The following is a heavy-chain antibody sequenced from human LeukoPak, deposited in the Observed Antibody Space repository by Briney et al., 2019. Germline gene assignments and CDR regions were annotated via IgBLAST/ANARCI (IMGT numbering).Heavy chain of an antibody. CDR1: GFTFSSYA. D-gene: IGHD6-13*01. V-gene: IGHV3-23*01. J-gene: IGHJ4*02. CDR2: ISGSGGST. Sequence: PGGSLRLSCAASGFTFSSYAMSWVRQAPGKGLEWVSAISGSGGSTYYADSVKGRFTISRDNSRNTLYLQMNSLRAEDAAVYYCAKSGLAAAGPPYWGQGTLVTVSS. CDR3: AKSGLAAAGPPY.